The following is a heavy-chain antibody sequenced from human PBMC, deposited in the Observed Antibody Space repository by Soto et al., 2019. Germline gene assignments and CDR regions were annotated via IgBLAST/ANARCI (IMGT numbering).Heavy chain of an antibody. D-gene: IGHD3-10*01. CDR2: IKTSDAST. V-gene: IGHV3-23*01. Sequence: EVQLLESGGGLVQPGGSLRLSCAATGFTLTSYTMNWVRQAPGKGLERVSAIKTSDASTHYADSVKGRFTISRDSSKNTLHLQMNSLGGEDTAVYYCARDSGRGGDDYWGQGTLVTVSS. CDR1: GFTLTSYT. J-gene: IGHJ4*02. CDR3: ARDSGRGGDDY.